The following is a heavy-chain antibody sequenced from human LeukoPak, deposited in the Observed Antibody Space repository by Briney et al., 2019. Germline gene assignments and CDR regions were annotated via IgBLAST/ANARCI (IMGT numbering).Heavy chain of an antibody. CDR1: GLTFRNAW. V-gene: IGHV3-7*05. CDR3: ADPHSDY. J-gene: IGHJ4*02. Sequence: GGSLRLSCAASGLTFRNAWMSCVRQAPGKGLEWVANINPDGSDKYYVDSAKGRFTISRDNAKNSLSLHMNSLRDEDTAVYYCADPHSDYWGQGTLVTVSS. CDR2: INPDGSDK.